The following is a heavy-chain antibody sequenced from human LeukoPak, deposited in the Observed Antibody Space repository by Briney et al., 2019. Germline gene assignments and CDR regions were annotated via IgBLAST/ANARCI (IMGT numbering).Heavy chain of an antibody. V-gene: IGHV3-23*01. CDR2: ISGGSDST. CDR1: GFTVSSNY. D-gene: IGHD5-12*01. J-gene: IGHJ4*02. Sequence: GGSLRLSRAASGFTVSSNYMSWVRQAPGKGLEWVSVISGGSDSTYYADSVKGRFTISRDNSKNTLYLQINSLRAEDTAFYYCAKGYSGYDFPIDNWGQGTLVTVSS. CDR3: AKGYSGYDFPIDN.